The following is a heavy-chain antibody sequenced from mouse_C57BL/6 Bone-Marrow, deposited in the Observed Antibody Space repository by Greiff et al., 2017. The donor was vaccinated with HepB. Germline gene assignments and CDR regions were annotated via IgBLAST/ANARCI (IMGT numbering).Heavy chain of an antibody. CDR2: IDPSDSET. Sequence: QVQLQQPGAELVRPGSSVKLSCKASGYTFTSYWMHWVKQRPIQGLEWIGNIDPSDSETHYNQKFKDKATLTVDKSSSTAYMQLSSLTSEDSAVYYCAREEDGYSLDYWGQGTTLTVSS. CDR1: GYTFTSYW. V-gene: IGHV1-52*01. D-gene: IGHD2-3*01. J-gene: IGHJ2*01. CDR3: AREEDGYSLDY.